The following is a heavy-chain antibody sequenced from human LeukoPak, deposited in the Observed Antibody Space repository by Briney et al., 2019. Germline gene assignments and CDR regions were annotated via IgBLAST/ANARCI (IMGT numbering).Heavy chain of an antibody. J-gene: IGHJ4*02. CDR1: GFTFSSYA. CDR2: IKEDGGEG. D-gene: IGHD2-2*01. CDR3: AGVPGTYQPTVY. V-gene: IGHV3-7*01. Sequence: PGGSLRLSCAASGFTFSSYAMSWVRQAPGKGLEWVANIKEDGGEGYYVDSVKGRFTVSRDNAKNSLYLQMNSLRAEDTAVYYCAGVPGTYQPTVYWGQGTLVTVSS.